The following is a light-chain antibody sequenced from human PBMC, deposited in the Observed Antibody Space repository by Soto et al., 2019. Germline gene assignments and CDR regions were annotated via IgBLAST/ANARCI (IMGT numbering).Light chain of an antibody. J-gene: IGKJ1*01. V-gene: IGKV1-5*01. CDR2: AAS. CDR3: QQLSGYPWT. Sequence: DIQMTQSPSTLPASVGDRVTISCRASQTVERWLAWYQQKPGKAPKLLIYAASTLQRGVPTRFSGRGSGTDFTLTISRLQPEDFATYSCQQLSGYPWTFGQGTKVEIK. CDR1: QTVERW.